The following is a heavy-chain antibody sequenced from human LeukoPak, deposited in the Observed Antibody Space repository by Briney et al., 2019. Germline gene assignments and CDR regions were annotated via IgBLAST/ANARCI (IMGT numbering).Heavy chain of an antibody. D-gene: IGHD3-3*01. J-gene: IGHJ4*02. CDR2: ISAYNGNT. CDR1: GYTFTSYG. CDR3: ARVQYYDFWSGYYDN. Sequence: GASVKVSCKASGYTFTSYGISWLRQALGQGLEWMGWISAYNGNTNYAQKLQGRVTMTTDTSTSTAYMELRSLRSDDTAVYYCARVQYYDFWSGYYDNWGQGTLVTVSS. V-gene: IGHV1-18*01.